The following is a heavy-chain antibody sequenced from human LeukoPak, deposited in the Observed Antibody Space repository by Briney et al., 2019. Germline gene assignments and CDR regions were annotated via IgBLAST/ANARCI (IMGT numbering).Heavy chain of an antibody. D-gene: IGHD1-26*01. CDR1: GDSFSSNSAS. CDR2: TYYRSKWNT. J-gene: IGHJ5*02. V-gene: IGHV6-1*01. Sequence: SQTLSLTCALSGDSFSSNSASWNWIRQSPSRGLEWLGRTYYRSKWNTDYAVSVKGRITINPETSKNQYSLYLNSVAPEDTAVYYCARDPDSSYEWGPFDTWGQGTLVTVSS. CDR3: ARDPDSSYEWGPFDT.